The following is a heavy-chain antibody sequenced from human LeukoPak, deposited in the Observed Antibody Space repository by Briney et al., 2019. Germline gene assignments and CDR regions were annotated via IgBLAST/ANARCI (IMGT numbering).Heavy chain of an antibody. CDR3: ARDLYCSSTSCRANNWFDP. J-gene: IGHJ5*02. CDR1: GGSISSYY. V-gene: IGHV4-4*07. CDR2: IYTSGST. Sequence: SETLSLACTVSGGSISSYYWSWIRQPAGKGLEWIGRIYTSGSTNYNPSLKSRVTISVDKSKNQFSLKLSSVTAADTAVYYCARDLYCSSTSCRANNWFDPWGQGTLVTVSS. D-gene: IGHD2-2*01.